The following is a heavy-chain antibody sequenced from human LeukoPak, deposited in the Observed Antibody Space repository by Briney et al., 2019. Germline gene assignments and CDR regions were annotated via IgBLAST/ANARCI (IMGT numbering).Heavy chain of an antibody. D-gene: IGHD3-22*01. CDR2: ISSSSSYI. J-gene: IGHJ4*02. Sequence: PGGSLRLSCAASGFTFSSYSMNWVRQAPGKGLEWVSSISSSSSYIYYADSVKGRFTISRDNSKNTLYLQMNSLRAEDTAVYYCASTHYDTPSDGVEYWGQGTLVTVSS. CDR3: ASTHYDTPSDGVEY. CDR1: GFTFSSYS. V-gene: IGHV3-21*04.